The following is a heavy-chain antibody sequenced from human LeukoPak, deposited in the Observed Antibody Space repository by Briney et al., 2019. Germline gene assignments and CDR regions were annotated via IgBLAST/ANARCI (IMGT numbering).Heavy chain of an antibody. Sequence: GGSLRLSCAASGFTFSSYGMHWVRQAPGKGLEWVAFIRYDGGNKYYADSVKGRLTISRDNSKNTLYLQMNSLRAEDTAVYYCAKAYCSGGSCYHFDYWGQGTLVTVSS. CDR3: AKAYCSGGSCYHFDY. D-gene: IGHD2-15*01. J-gene: IGHJ4*02. CDR2: IRYDGGNK. V-gene: IGHV3-30*02. CDR1: GFTFSSYG.